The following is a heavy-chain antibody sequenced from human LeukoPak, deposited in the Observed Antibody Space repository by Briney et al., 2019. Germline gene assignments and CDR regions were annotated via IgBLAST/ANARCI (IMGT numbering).Heavy chain of an antibody. J-gene: IGHJ3*02. D-gene: IGHD4-11*01. CDR2: IYYSGST. V-gene: IGHV4-31*03. CDR1: GGSIRSGDNY. Sequence: KPSETLSLTCTVAGGSIRSGDNYWTWIRQHPGKGLKWIGYIYYSGSTYYNPSLKSRVTISLDTSRSQFSLKLSSVTAADTAVYYCARLQSRDAFDIWGQGTMVTVSS. CDR3: ARLQSRDAFDI.